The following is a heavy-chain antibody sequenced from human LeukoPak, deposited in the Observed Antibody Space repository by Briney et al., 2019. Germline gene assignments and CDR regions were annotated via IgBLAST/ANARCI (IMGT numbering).Heavy chain of an antibody. CDR3: ARCPKVVTPPPYYYYMDV. CDR1: SGSLSIYY. J-gene: IGHJ6*03. D-gene: IGHD4-23*01. CDR2: IYYSGST. Sequence: SETLSLTCTVSSGSLSIYYESWIRQPPGKRLEWIGYIYYSGSTNYNPPLKSRVPISVDTSKNRLSLKLSPVTAADTAVYYCARCPKVVTPPPYYYYMDVWGKGTTVTVSS. V-gene: IGHV4-59*01.